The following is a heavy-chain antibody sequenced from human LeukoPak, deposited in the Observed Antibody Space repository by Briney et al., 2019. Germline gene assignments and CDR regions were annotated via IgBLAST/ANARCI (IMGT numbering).Heavy chain of an antibody. CDR2: IYSGGST. CDR1: GFTVSSNH. Sequence: GGSLRLSCAVSGFTVSSNHMSWVRQAPGKGLEWVSVIYSGGSTYYADSVKGRFTISNDNAKNTVYLQMNNLRTEDTAVYYCVSFYETNWGRGTLVTVSS. J-gene: IGHJ4*02. CDR3: VSFYETN. D-gene: IGHD2-2*01. V-gene: IGHV3-53*01.